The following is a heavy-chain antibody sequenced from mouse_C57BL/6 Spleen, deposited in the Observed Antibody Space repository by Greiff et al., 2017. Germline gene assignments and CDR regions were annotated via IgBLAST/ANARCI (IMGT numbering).Heavy chain of an antibody. D-gene: IGHD3-2*02. Sequence: VKLQQPGAELVRPGSSVKLSCKASGYTFTSYWMDWVKQRPGQGLEWIGNIYPSDSETHYNQKFKDKATLTVDKSSSTAYMQLSSLTSEDSAVYYCARWEDSSGYFDYWGQGTTLTVSS. CDR1: GYTFTSYW. V-gene: IGHV1-61*01. J-gene: IGHJ2*01. CDR2: IYPSDSET. CDR3: ARWEDSSGYFDY.